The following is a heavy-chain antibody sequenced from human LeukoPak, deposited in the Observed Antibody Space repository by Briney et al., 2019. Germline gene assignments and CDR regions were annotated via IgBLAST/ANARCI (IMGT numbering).Heavy chain of an antibody. V-gene: IGHV1-18*01. CDR1: GYTFTSYG. D-gene: IGHD3-22*01. CDR2: ISAYNDDT. Sequence: ASVKVSCKPSGYTFTSYGINWVRQAPGQGLEWMGWISAYNDDTNYAQSLQGRVTMTTDPSTSTAYMELTSPRSDDTAVYYCARGVRTKHYYNSGGYHYAIDYWGQGTLVTVSS. CDR3: ARGVRTKHYYNSGGYHYAIDY. J-gene: IGHJ4*02.